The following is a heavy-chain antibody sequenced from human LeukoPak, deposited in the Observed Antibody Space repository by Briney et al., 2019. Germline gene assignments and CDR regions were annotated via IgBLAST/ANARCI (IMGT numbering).Heavy chain of an antibody. CDR3: ARTYGDYVPGGPTTEYYYYMDV. V-gene: IGHV1-18*01. D-gene: IGHD4-17*01. CDR2: ISAYNGNT. CDR1: GYTLTSYG. Sequence: ASVKVSCKASGYTLTSYGISWVRQAPGQGLEWMGWISAYNGNTNYAQKLQGRVTMTTDTSTSTAYMELRSLRSDDTAVYYCARTYGDYVPGGPTTEYYYYMDVWGKGTTVTVSS. J-gene: IGHJ6*03.